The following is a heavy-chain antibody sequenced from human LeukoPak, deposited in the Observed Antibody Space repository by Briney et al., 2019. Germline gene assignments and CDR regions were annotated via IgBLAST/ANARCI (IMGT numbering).Heavy chain of an antibody. V-gene: IGHV3-33*01. J-gene: IGHJ6*02. CDR3: ARDRSRYYGMDV. D-gene: IGHD6-25*01. Sequence: GSLRLSCAASGFPFSSYGMHWVRQAPGKGLEWVAVIWFDGSNKYYADSVKGRFTISRDNSKNTLYLQMSSLRAEDTAVYYCARDRSRYYGMDVWGQGTTVTVSS. CDR1: GFPFSSYG. CDR2: IWFDGSNK.